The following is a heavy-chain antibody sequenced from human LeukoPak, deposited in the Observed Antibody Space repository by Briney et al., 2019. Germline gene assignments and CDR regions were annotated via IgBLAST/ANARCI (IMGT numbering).Heavy chain of an antibody. D-gene: IGHD2-21*01. CDR1: GFTFSTDS. CDR2: IISGSSYI. Sequence: GGSLRLSCAASGFTFSTDSMNWVRQAPGRGLEWVSSIISGSSYIHYAESMKGRFIVYRDNAKNVLYLQMNSLRAEDMALYYCAKDIPPGPTQGGYFDLWGRGTLVTVSS. CDR3: AKDIPPGPTQGGYFDL. V-gene: IGHV3-21*04. J-gene: IGHJ2*01.